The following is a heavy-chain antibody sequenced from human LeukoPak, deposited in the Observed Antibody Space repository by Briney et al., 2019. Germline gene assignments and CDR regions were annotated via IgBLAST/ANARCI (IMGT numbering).Heavy chain of an antibody. CDR3: APYPLNTGAFHL. V-gene: IGHV3-7*01. Sequence: PGGSLRLSCAATEFSLSSHWMTWVRQAPGKGLEWVATIKQDGSDKHYVDSVKGRFTISRDNDKNSLYLQMSSLRAEDTAVYYCAPYPLNTGAFHLWGQGTMVIVSS. CDR1: EFSLSSHW. J-gene: IGHJ3*01. CDR2: IKQDGSDK.